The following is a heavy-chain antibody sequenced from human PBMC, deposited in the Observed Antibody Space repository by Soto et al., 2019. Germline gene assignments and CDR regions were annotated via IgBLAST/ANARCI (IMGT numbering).Heavy chain of an antibody. CDR3: ARRARYYYDSSGYYYGAFDI. D-gene: IGHD3-22*01. V-gene: IGHV1-18*01. CDR2: ISAYNGNT. Sequence: SVKVSCKASGYTFTSYGISWVRQAPGQGLEWMGWISAYNGNTNYAQKLQGRVTMTTDTSTSTAYMELRSLRSDDTAVYYCARRARYYYDSSGYYYGAFDIWGQGTMVTVSS. J-gene: IGHJ3*02. CDR1: GYTFTSYG.